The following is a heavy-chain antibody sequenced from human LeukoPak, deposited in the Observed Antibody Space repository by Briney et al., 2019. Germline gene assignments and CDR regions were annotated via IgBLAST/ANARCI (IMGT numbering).Heavy chain of an antibody. V-gene: IGHV3-30*18. CDR2: ISYDGSNK. CDR3: AKDPYSSGWSQFLW. J-gene: IGHJ4*02. CDR1: GFTFSDFW. D-gene: IGHD6-19*01. Sequence: GGSLRLSCEASGFTFSDFWMTWVRQAPGEGLEGVAVISYDGSNKYYADSVKGRFTISRDNSKNTLYLQMNSLRAEDTAVYYCAKDPYSSGWSQFLWWGQGTLVTVSS.